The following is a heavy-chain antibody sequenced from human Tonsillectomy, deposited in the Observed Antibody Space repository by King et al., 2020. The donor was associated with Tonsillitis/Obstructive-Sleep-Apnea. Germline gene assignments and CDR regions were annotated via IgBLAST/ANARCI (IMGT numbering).Heavy chain of an antibody. CDR2: ISGSGGHT. V-gene: IGHV3-23*04. J-gene: IGHJ4*02. Sequence: VQLVQSGGGLVQPGGSLRLSCAASGFTSSNYAMSWVRQAPGKGLEWVSTISGSGGHTYYADSVKGRFTISRDNSKNTLYLHMNSLRADDTAVYYCARGSDDFYYWGQGTLVTVSS. CDR1: GFTSSNYA. CDR3: ARGSDDFYY. D-gene: IGHD3-3*01.